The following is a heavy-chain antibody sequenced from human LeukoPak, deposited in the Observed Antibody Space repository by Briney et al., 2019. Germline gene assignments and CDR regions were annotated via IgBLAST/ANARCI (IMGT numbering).Heavy chain of an antibody. J-gene: IGHJ4*02. CDR1: GYTFTSHG. V-gene: IGHV3-33*06. D-gene: IGHD6-19*01. CDR2: IWYDGSKE. Sequence: GGSLRLSCAASGYTFTSHGMHWVRQAPGKGLEWVAVIWYDGSKEFYADSVKGRFTISRDNSKNRLSLQMNSLRAEDTAVYYCAKYHSGWGDFDYWGQGTLVTVSS. CDR3: AKYHSGWGDFDY.